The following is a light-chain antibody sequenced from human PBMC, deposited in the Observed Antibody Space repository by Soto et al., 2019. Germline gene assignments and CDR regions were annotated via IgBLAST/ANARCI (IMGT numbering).Light chain of an antibody. CDR2: SNT. V-gene: IGLV1-44*01. Sequence: QSVLTQPPSASGTPGQTIALSCSGGSSNIGSNTVNWYQQLPGTAPRLLIYSNTQRPSGVPDRFSGSKSGTSASLAISGLQSEYEGDYYCAAWDDSLNGVVFGGGTKVTV. J-gene: IGLJ2*01. CDR1: SSNIGSNT. CDR3: AAWDDSLNGVV.